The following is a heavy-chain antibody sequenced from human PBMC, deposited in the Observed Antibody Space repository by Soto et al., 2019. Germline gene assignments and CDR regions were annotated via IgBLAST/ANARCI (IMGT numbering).Heavy chain of an antibody. CDR3: AKQGGSSGWWYFDY. Sequence: EMQLLESGGGLVQPGGSLRLSCAAAGFTFSSYAMSWVRQAPGKGLEWVSAMSGSGAYIHYADSVKGRFTISRDNSKNTLYLKMNSLRAEDTAVYYCAKQGGSSGWWYFDYWGQGTLVTVSS. V-gene: IGHV3-23*01. CDR1: GFTFSSYA. CDR2: MSGSGAYI. J-gene: IGHJ4*02. D-gene: IGHD6-19*01.